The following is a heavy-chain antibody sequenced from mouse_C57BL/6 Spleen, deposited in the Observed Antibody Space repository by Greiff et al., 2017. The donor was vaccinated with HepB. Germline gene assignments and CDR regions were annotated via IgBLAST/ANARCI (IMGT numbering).Heavy chain of an antibody. D-gene: IGHD2-4*01. CDR2: IWSGGST. Sequence: QVQLQQSGPGLVQPSQSLSITCTVSGFSLTSYGVHWVRQSPGKGLEWLGVIWSGGSTDYNAAFISRLSISKDNSKSQVFFKMNSLQADDTAIYYCARNSLIYYDYDENWYFDVWGTGTTVTVSS. CDR3: ARNSLIYYDYDENWYFDV. J-gene: IGHJ1*03. CDR1: GFSLTSYG. V-gene: IGHV2-2*01.